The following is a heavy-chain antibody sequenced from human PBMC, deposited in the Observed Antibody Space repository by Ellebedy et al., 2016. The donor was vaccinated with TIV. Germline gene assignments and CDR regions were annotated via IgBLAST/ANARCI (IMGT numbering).Heavy chain of an antibody. D-gene: IGHD5-24*01. Sequence: SETLSLXXAVYAGSVSGYYWSWIRQPPGKGLEWIGEINHSGSTNYNPSLKSRVTISVDTSKNQFSLKLSSVTAADTAVYYCARGKRWLRYWGQGTLVTVSS. CDR1: AGSVSGYY. V-gene: IGHV4-34*01. J-gene: IGHJ4*02. CDR2: INHSGST. CDR3: ARGKRWLRY.